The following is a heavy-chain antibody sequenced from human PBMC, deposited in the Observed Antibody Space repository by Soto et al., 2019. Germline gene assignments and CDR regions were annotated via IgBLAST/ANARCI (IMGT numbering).Heavy chain of an antibody. J-gene: IGHJ4*02. V-gene: IGHV3-11*01. D-gene: IGHD3-3*01. CDR3: ARVGDMAYKD. Sequence: SLRLSCSAAGCTFSDHYMTWVRQATGKGLEWVSYVSSGGTTINYAESVRGRFTISRDNAKNSLYLQMDSLRVDDTAVYYCARVGDMAYKDWGQGTLVTVSS. CDR1: GCTFSDHY. CDR2: VSSGGTTI.